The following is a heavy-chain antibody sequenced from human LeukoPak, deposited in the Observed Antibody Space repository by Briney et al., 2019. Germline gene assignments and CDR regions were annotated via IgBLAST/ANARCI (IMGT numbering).Heavy chain of an antibody. CDR2: INPNSGGT. J-gene: IGHJ6*02. D-gene: IGHD3-3*01. CDR3: ARDRPDYDFWSGYSHYYYYGMDV. V-gene: IGHV1-2*02. CDR1: GYTFTSYD. Sequence: ASVKVSCKASGYTFTSYDINWVRQAPGQGLEWMGWINPNSGGTNYAQKFQGRVTMTRDTSISTAYMELSRLRSDDTAVYYCARDRPDYDFWSGYSHYYYYGMDVWGQGTTVTVSS.